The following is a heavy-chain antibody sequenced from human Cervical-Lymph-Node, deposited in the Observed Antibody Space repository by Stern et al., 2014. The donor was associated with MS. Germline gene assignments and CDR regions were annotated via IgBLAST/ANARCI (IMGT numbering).Heavy chain of an antibody. J-gene: IGHJ3*02. CDR1: GGSISSYY. CDR3: ARSIMDAFDI. Sequence: VQLLESGPGLVKPSETLSLTCTVSGGSISSYYWSWIRQPPGKGLEWIGYIYYSGSTNYNPSLKSRVTISVDTSKNQFSLKLSSVTAADTAVYYCARSIMDAFDIWGQGTMVTVSS. CDR2: IYYSGST. D-gene: IGHD3-16*01. V-gene: IGHV4-59*01.